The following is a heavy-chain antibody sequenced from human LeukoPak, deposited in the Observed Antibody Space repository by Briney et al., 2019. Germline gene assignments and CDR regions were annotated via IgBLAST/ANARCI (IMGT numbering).Heavy chain of an antibody. V-gene: IGHV3-23*01. Sequence: GGSLRLSCAASGFTFSSYAMSWVRQAPGKGLEWVSAISGSGGSTYYADSVKGRFTISRDNSENTLYLQMNSLRAEDTAVYYCAKAGCGSGRCPYYYYGMDVWGQGTTVTVSS. J-gene: IGHJ6*02. CDR3: AKAGCGSGRCPYYYYGMDV. D-gene: IGHD3-10*01. CDR2: ISGSGGST. CDR1: GFTFSSYA.